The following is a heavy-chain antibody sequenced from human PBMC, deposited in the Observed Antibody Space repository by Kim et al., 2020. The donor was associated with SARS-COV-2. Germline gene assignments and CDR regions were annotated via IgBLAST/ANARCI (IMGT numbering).Heavy chain of an antibody. V-gene: IGHV1-69*13. CDR2: INPIFGAS. CDR3: ARDTRNTWFEY. J-gene: IGHJ4*02. D-gene: IGHD1-1*01. CDR1: GDTFNRYT. Sequence: SVKVSCKVSGDTFNRYTTNWLRQAPGQGPEWMAGINPIFGASNYAQKFQGRVTVTADESTSTAYMELSSLTSEDTAVYYCARDTRNTWFEYWGQGTLVT.